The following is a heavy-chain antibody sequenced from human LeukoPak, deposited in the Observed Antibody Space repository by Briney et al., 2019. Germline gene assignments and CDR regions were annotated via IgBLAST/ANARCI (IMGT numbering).Heavy chain of an antibody. CDR3: ARGGSRVGDPYNWFDP. CDR2: IYHSGST. CDR1: GYSISSGYY. V-gene: IGHV4-38-2*01. D-gene: IGHD1-26*01. J-gene: IGHJ5*02. Sequence: SETLSLTCAVSGYSISSGYYWGWIRQPPGKGLEWIGSIYHSGSTYYNPSLKSRVTISVDTSKNQFSLELSSVTAADTAVYYCARGGSRVGDPYNWFDPWGQGTLVTVSS.